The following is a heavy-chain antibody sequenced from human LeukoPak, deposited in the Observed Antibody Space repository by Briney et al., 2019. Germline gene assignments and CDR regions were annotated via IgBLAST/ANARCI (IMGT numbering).Heavy chain of an antibody. CDR2: IKQDGSEK. CDR1: GFTFSSYW. V-gene: IGHV3-7*03. Sequence: GSLRLSCAASGFTFSSYWMSWVRQAPGKGLEWVANIKQDGSEKHYVDSVKGRFTISRDNAKNSLYLQMNSLRAEDTAVYYCARLDGVIIRSYFLGYFDYWGQGTLVTVSS. J-gene: IGHJ4*02. D-gene: IGHD3-9*01. CDR3: ARLDGVIIRSYFLGYFDY.